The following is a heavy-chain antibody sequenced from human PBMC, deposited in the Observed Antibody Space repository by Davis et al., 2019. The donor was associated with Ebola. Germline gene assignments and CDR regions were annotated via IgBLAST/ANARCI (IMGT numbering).Heavy chain of an antibody. J-gene: IGHJ3*02. D-gene: IGHD3-22*01. Sequence: ASVKVSCKASGYRFTSYYMHWVRQAPGQGLEWMGIVNPITGGTSYAQNFQVRVNMTRDTSTSTVYMELSSLRSEDTAVYYCAREGGRYYDSSGNVFDIWGQGTRVKVSS. CDR1: GYRFTSYY. V-gene: IGHV1-46*01. CDR2: VNPITGGT. CDR3: AREGGRYYDSSGNVFDI.